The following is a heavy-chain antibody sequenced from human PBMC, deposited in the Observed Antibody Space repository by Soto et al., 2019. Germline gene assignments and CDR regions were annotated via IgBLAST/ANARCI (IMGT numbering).Heavy chain of an antibody. V-gene: IGHV4-31*03. J-gene: IGHJ4*02. CDR1: GGSISSGGYY. CDR2: IYYSGST. Sequence: QVQLQESGPGLVKPSQTLSLTCTVSGGSISSGGYYWSWIRQHPGKGLEWIGYIYYSGSTYYNPSLKRRVTISVDTSKNQYSLKLSSVTAADTAVYYCARYCSGGSCYSSRFDYWGQGTLVTVSS. CDR3: ARYCSGGSCYSSRFDY. D-gene: IGHD2-15*01.